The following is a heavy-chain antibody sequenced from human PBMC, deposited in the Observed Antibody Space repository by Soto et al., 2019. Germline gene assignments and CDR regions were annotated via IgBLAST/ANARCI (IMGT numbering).Heavy chain of an antibody. V-gene: IGHV4-4*02. Sequence: PSETLSLTCAVSGGSIRSNNWWSWVRQPPGKGLEWIGEIFHSGSTHYNPSLKTRVIISVDTSKNQFSLRLSSVTAADTAVYYCARAYYDTSGYSLDPWGQGTLVTVSS. CDR3: ARAYYDTSGYSLDP. CDR1: GGSIRSNNW. CDR2: IFHSGST. J-gene: IGHJ5*02. D-gene: IGHD3-22*01.